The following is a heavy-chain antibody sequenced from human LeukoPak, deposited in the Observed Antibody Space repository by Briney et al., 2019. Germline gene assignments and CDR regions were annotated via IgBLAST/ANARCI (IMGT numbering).Heavy chain of an antibody. J-gene: IGHJ4*02. V-gene: IGHV4-59*01. D-gene: IGHD6-6*01. CDR2: IYYSGST. CDR1: GGSISSYY. Sequence: PSETLSLTCSVSGGSISSYYWNWIRQSAGKGLEWIGYIYYSGSTNYNPSLKSRVTISVDTSKNQFSLKLSSVTAADTAVYYCARVGPTYSSSSLPFDYWGQGTLVTVSS. CDR3: ARVGPTYSSSSLPFDY.